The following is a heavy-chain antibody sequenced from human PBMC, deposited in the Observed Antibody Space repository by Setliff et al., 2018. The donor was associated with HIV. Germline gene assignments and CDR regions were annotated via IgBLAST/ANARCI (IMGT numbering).Heavy chain of an antibody. CDR2: IFYAGNT. J-gene: IGHJ5*02. Sequence: PSETLSLTCSVSGGSISSSTYYWGWIRQPPGKGLEWIGDIFYAGNTYYNPSLKSRVAISVDTSENQFSLKLNSVTAADTAVYYCARRGRDGVLIVFATGFDPWGQGTLVTVSS. V-gene: IGHV4-39*01. CDR3: ARRGRDGVLIVFATGFDP. D-gene: IGHD2-8*01. CDR1: GGSISSSTYY.